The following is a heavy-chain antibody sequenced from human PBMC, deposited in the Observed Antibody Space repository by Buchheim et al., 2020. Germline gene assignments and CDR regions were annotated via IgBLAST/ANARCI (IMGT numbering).Heavy chain of an antibody. Sequence: EVRLLQSGGVLVQPGGSLRLSCAASGFTFTSYATNWVRQAPGKGLEWVSAISGSGGSTYFADSVRGRFTISRDNSKNTLFLQMNSLRAEDTAIYYCAKDRYCSGGSCYGLIFDFWGQGTL. V-gene: IGHV3-23*01. CDR2: ISGSGGST. CDR1: GFTFTSYA. J-gene: IGHJ4*02. D-gene: IGHD2-15*01. CDR3: AKDRYCSGGSCYGLIFDF.